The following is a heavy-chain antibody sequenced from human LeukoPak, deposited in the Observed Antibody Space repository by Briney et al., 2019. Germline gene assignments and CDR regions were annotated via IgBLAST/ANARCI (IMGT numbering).Heavy chain of an antibody. CDR2: IKQDKSEK. Sequence: GGSLRLSCAASGFTFTNFWMSWVRQAPGKGLEWVANIKQDKSEKYYVDSVKGRFTISRDNAKNSLYLQVNSLRAEDTAVYYCARGHATGWTPLDYWGQGSLVTVSS. D-gene: IGHD6-19*01. J-gene: IGHJ4*02. V-gene: IGHV3-7*02. CDR3: ARGHATGWTPLDY. CDR1: GFTFTNFW.